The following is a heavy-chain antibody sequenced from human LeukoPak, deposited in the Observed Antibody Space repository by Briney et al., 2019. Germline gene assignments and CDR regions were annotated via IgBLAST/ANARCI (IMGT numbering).Heavy chain of an antibody. V-gene: IGHV3-7*01. CDR1: GFTFSAFG. D-gene: IGHD2-8*01. J-gene: IGHJ6*02. CDR3: ARVNGGQRYYYYYYGMDV. CDR2: IKQDGSEK. Sequence: GGSLRLSCAASGFTFSAFGMSWVRQAPGKGLEWVANIKQDGSEKYYVDSVKGRFTISRDNAKNSLYLQMNSLRAEDTAVYYCARVNGGQRYYYYYYGMDVWGQGTTVTVSS.